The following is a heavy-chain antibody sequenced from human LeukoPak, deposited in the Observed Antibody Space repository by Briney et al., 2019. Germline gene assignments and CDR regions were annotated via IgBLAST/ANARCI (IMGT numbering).Heavy chain of an antibody. CDR3: ARDRNYFDA. CDR1: GGSIRNHF. CDR2: IYYTTNP. D-gene: IGHD4-11*01. Sequence: SETLSLTCSVSGGSIRNHFWSWIRLPPGKGLEWIGNIYYTTNPNYSPSLASLVTISVDTSKNQLSLNLNSVSAADTAIYYCARDRNYFDAWGQGTRVTVSS. V-gene: IGHV4-59*11. J-gene: IGHJ5*02.